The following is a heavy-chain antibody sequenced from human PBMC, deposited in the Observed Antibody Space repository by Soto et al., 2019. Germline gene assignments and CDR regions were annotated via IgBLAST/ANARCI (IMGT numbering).Heavy chain of an antibody. D-gene: IGHD5-18*01. CDR1: GGTFSSYA. CDR2: IIPIFGTA. V-gene: IGHV1-69*13. CDR3: ARDYGEDTAMDD. Sequence: ASVKVSCKASGGTFSSYAISWVRQAPGQGLEWMGGIIPIFGTANYAQKFQGRVTITADESTSTAYMELSSLRSEDTAVYYCARDYGEDTAMDDWGQGTLVTVSS. J-gene: IGHJ4*02.